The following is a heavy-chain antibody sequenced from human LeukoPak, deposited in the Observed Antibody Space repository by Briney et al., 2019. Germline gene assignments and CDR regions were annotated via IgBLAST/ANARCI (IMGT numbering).Heavy chain of an antibody. J-gene: IGHJ4*02. D-gene: IGHD3-10*01. V-gene: IGHV3-30*02. CDR1: GFTFSSYA. CDR3: AKDQITMVRGVILDGLDY. CDR2: IRYDGSNK. Sequence: GGSLRLSCAASGFTFSSYAMSWVRQAPGKGLEWVAFIRYDGSNKYYADSVKGRFTISRDNSKNTLYLQMNSLRAEDTAVYYCAKDQITMVRGVILDGLDYWGQGTLVTVSS.